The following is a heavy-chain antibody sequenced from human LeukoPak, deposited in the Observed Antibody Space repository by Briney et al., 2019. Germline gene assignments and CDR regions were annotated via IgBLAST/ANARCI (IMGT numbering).Heavy chain of an antibody. V-gene: IGHV3-74*01. CDR1: GFTFSSYW. J-gene: IGHJ4*02. CDR3: ASLSYSPDY. D-gene: IGHD6-13*01. CDR2: INSDGSSS. Sequence: PGGSLRLSCAASGFTFSSYWMHWVRQAPGKGLVWVSRINSDGSSSGYADSVKGRFTISRDNAKNTLYLQMNSLRAEDTAVYYCASLSYSPDYWGQGTLVTVSS.